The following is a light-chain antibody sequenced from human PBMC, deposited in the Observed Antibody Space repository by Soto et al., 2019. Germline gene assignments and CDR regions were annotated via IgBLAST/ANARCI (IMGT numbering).Light chain of an antibody. CDR2: VVS. CDR3: QQSDSIPVT. CDR1: QSISNY. V-gene: IGKV1-39*01. J-gene: IGKJ1*01. Sequence: DIQMTQSPSSLSASVGDRVTITCRASQSISNYLNWYQQKPGKAPKFLINVVSTLQSGAPSRFSGSGSGTDFTLTISSLEPEDFATYYCQQSDSIPVTFGQGTKVEVK.